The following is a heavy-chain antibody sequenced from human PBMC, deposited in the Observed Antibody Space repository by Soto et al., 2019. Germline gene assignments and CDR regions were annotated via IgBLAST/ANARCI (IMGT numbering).Heavy chain of an antibody. V-gene: IGHV4-30-4*01. CDR3: ASGGSSNWFDP. Sequence: SETLSLTCTVSSGPISSADYYWSWIRQPPGKGLEWIGYIYYTGSAYYNPSLKSRVTMSVDTSKNQFSLKVTSVTAADTAVYYCASGGSSNWFDPWGQGTLVTVSS. J-gene: IGHJ5*02. CDR1: SGPISSADYY. D-gene: IGHD1-26*01. CDR2: IYYTGSA.